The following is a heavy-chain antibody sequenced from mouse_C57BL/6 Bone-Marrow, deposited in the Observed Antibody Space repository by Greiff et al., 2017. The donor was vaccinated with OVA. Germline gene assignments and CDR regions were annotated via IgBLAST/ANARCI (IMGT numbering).Heavy chain of an antibody. Sequence: EVKVEESGGGLVQPGGSMKLSCVASGFTFSNYWMTWVRQSPEKGLEWVAQIRLKSDNYATHYAESVKGRFTISRDDSKSSVYLQMNNLRAEDTGIYYCTEDSSGYLDYWGQGTSVTVSS. J-gene: IGHJ4*01. CDR3: TEDSSGYLDY. CDR2: IRLKSDNYAT. CDR1: GFTFSNYW. D-gene: IGHD3-2*02. V-gene: IGHV6-3*01.